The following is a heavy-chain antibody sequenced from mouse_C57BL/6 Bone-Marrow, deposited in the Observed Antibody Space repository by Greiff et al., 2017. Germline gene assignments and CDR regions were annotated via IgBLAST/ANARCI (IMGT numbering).Heavy chain of an antibody. D-gene: IGHD3-1*01. CDR1: GYAFSSSW. CDR3: ERSGGADYYAMDH. V-gene: IGHV1-82*01. J-gene: IGHJ4*01. Sequence: QVQLQQSGPELVRPGASVKISCKASGYAFSSSWMNWVKQRPGKGLEWIGRIYPGAGDTNYNGKFKGKATLTADKTSSTAYMQLSSLTSEDSAVYFWERSGGADYYAMDHGGQGNSVTVSS. CDR2: IYPGAGDT.